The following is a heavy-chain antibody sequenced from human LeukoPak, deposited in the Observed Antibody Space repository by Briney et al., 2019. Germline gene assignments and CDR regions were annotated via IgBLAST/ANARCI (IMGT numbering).Heavy chain of an antibody. CDR1: GGSISSYY. V-gene: IGHV4-59*12. D-gene: IGHD3-16*01. CDR2: IYYSGST. CDR3: ARGADYVWGSYGDY. J-gene: IGHJ4*02. Sequence: SETLSLTCTVSGGSISSYYWSWIRQPPGKGLEWIGYIYYSGSTNYNPSLKSRVTISVDTSKNQFSLKLSSVTAADTAVYYCARGADYVWGSYGDYWGQGTLVTVSS.